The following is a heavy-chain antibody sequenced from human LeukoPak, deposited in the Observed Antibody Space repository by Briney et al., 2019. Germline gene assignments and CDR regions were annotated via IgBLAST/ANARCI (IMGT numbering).Heavy chain of an antibody. CDR3: AREPLYYYDSSGYYPYYFDY. J-gene: IGHJ4*02. V-gene: IGHV3-21*01. Sequence: GGSLRLSCAASGFTFSSYSMNWVRQAPGKGLEWVSSINSSSSYIYYADSVKGRFTISRDNAKNSLYLQMNSLRAEDTAVYYCAREPLYYYDSSGYYPYYFDYWGQGTLVTVSS. CDR2: INSSSSYI. CDR1: GFTFSSYS. D-gene: IGHD3-22*01.